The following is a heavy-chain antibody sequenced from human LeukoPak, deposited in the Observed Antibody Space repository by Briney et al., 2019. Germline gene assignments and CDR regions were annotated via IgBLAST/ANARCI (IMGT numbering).Heavy chain of an antibody. V-gene: IGHV1-18*01. CDR2: ISAYNGNT. Sequence: ASVKVSCKASGYTFTSYGISWARQAPGQGLEWMGWISAYNGNTNYAQTLQGRVTMTTDTSTSTAYMELRSLRSDDTAVYYCARRAVVPAAKVNYYYYMDVWGKGTTVTVSS. CDR1: GYTFTSYG. D-gene: IGHD2-2*01. CDR3: ARRAVVPAAKVNYYYYMDV. J-gene: IGHJ6*03.